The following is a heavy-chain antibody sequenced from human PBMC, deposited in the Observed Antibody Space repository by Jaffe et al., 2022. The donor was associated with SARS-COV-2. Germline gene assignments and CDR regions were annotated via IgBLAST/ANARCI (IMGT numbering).Heavy chain of an antibody. CDR3: ARDEDGGADLAFDI. CDR2: ISAYNGNT. CDR1: GYTFSIYG. Sequence: QVQLVQSGAEVKKPGASVRVSCKASGYTFSIYGINWVRQAPGQGLEWMGWISAYNGNTKYAPKVQGRVTMTTDTSTSTAYMELRSLRSDDTAVYYCARDEDGGADLAFDIWGQGTMVTVSS. V-gene: IGHV1-18*01. J-gene: IGHJ3*02. D-gene: IGHD3-16*01.